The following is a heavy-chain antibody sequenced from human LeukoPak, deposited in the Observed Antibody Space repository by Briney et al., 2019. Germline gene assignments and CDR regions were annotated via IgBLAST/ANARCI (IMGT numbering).Heavy chain of an antibody. CDR3: ARDSSSRGNSSSWYVFYYYYYYYMDV. Sequence: SETLSLTCTVSGGSISSGSYYWSWIRQPAGKGLEWIGCIYTSGSTNYNPSLKSRVTISVDTSKNQFSLKLSSVTAADPAVYYCARDSSSRGNSSSWYVFYYYYYYYMDVWGKGTTVTISS. CDR1: GGSISSGSYY. D-gene: IGHD6-13*01. V-gene: IGHV4-61*02. J-gene: IGHJ6*03. CDR2: IYTSGST.